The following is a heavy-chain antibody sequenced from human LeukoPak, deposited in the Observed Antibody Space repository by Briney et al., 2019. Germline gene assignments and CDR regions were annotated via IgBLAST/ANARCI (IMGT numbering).Heavy chain of an antibody. CDR3: ARGIFYGGRNQYIWFDL. D-gene: IGHD4-23*01. CDR1: GGPFRGFF. CDR2: ISHSGSP. V-gene: IGHV4-34*01. Sequence: SDTLSLTCADYGGPFRGFFWSWIRQAPAKGLEWIGEISHSGSPNYNPSLRSRITISLDTSKSQFSLSLTSVTAADSAVYFCARGIFYGGRNQYIWFDLWGQGTLVTVSS. J-gene: IGHJ5*02.